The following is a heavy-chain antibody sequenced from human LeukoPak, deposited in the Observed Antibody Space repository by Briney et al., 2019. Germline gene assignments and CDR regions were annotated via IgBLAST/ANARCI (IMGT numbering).Heavy chain of an antibody. V-gene: IGHV3-23*01. CDR3: ATHSTRIAVRPSDYYYYMDV. D-gene: IGHD6-6*01. CDR1: GFTFSSYA. CDR2: ISGSGGST. J-gene: IGHJ6*03. Sequence: PGGSLRLSCAASGFTFSSYAMSWVRQAPGKGLEWVSAISGSGGSTYYADSVKGRFTISRDNSKNTLYLQMNSLRSDDTAVYYCATHSTRIAVRPSDYYYYMDVWGKGTTVTVSS.